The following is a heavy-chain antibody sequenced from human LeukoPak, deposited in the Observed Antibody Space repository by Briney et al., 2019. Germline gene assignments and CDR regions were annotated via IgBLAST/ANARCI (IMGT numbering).Heavy chain of an antibody. D-gene: IGHD3-10*01. CDR1: GYTFTYYY. V-gene: IGHV1-46*01. CDR3: ARDIIWFGELSTFDP. J-gene: IGHJ5*02. CDR2: INPSGGST. Sequence: ASVKVSCKASGYTFTYYYIHWVRQAPGQGLEWMGIINPSGGSTNYAQKFQGRVTLTRDTSTSTVYMELSSLRSDDTAVYYCARDIIWFGELSTFDPWGQGTLVTVSS.